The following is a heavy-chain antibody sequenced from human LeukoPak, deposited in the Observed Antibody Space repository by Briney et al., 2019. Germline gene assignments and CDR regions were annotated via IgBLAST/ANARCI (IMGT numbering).Heavy chain of an antibody. J-gene: IGHJ5*02. V-gene: IGHV1-69*05. D-gene: IGHD5-12*01. CDR2: IIPIFGTA. CDR1: GGTFSGYT. Sequence: ASVKVSCKASGGTFSGYTISWVRQAPGQGLEWMGGIIPIFGTANYAQKFQGRVTITTDESTSTAYMELSSLRSEDTAVYYCARDRGGYGNWFDPWGQGTLVTVSS. CDR3: ARDRGGYGNWFDP.